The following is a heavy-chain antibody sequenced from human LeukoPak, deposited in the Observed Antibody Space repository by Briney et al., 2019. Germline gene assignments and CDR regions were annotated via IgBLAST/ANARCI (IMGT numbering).Heavy chain of an antibody. CDR1: GYTFTSYG. Sequence: ASVKVSCKASGYTFTSYGISWVRQAPGQGLEWMGWISAYNGNTNYAQKLQGRVTMTTDTSTSTAYMELRSLRSDDTAVYYCARTLYYDSIPHAFDIWGQGTMVTVSS. CDR3: ARTLYYDSIPHAFDI. J-gene: IGHJ3*02. CDR2: ISAYNGNT. D-gene: IGHD3-22*01. V-gene: IGHV1-18*01.